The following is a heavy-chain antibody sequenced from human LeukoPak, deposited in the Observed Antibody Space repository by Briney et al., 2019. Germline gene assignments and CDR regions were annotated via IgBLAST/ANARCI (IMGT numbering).Heavy chain of an antibody. CDR2: ISSSNTYI. Sequence: GGSLRLSCAASGFTFSSYSMNWVRQAPGKGLEWVSSISSSNTYIYYADSVKGRFTISRDNAQNSLYLQMNSLRAEDTAVYYCTRGSYGDYEYWGQGTLVTVSS. V-gene: IGHV3-21*01. CDR3: TRGSYGDYEY. J-gene: IGHJ4*02. D-gene: IGHD4-17*01. CDR1: GFTFSSYS.